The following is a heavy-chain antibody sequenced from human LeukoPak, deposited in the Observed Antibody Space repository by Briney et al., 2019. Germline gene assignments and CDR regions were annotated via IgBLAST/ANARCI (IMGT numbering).Heavy chain of an antibody. CDR3: ATLGKVKYQLHIYDY. CDR2: INPIFGTH. Sequence: GASVKVSCKASGCTFSSYDIHWVRQAPGQGLEWMGGINPIFGTHNYAQKFQGRVTITADESTSTAYMELRSMRSEDTAVYYCATLGKVKYQLHIYDYWGQGTLVTVSS. V-gene: IGHV1-69*13. D-gene: IGHD2-2*01. CDR1: GCTFSSYD. J-gene: IGHJ4*02.